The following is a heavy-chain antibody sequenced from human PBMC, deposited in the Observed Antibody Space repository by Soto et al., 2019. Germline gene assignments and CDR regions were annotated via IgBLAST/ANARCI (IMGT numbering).Heavy chain of an antibody. CDR2: IIPILGIA. D-gene: IGHD4-4*01. CDR1: GGTFSSYT. J-gene: IGHJ5*02. CDR3: ACARHIVAATSNYGFDA. V-gene: IGHV1-69*02. Sequence: SVKVSCKASGGTFSSYTISWVRQAPGQGLEWMGRIIPILGIANYAQKFQGRVTITADKSTSTAYMELSSLRSEDTAVYYCACARHIVAATSNYGFDAWGQGTPVTVSS.